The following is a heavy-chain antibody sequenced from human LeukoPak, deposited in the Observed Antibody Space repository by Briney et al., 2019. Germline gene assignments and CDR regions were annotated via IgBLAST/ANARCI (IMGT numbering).Heavy chain of an antibody. CDR3: ARDGGKYSGYNYYVVDYFDS. CDR2: ITWDGEST. J-gene: IGHJ4*02. CDR1: GFVFEDYT. Sequence: PGGSLRLSCAASGFVFEDYTMHWVRQAPGKGLEWVSVITWDGESTYYADSVKGRFSISRDNAKNSLYLQMNSLRAEDTALYYCARDGGKYSGYNYYVVDYFDSWGQGTLVTVSS. D-gene: IGHD5-12*01. V-gene: IGHV3-43*01.